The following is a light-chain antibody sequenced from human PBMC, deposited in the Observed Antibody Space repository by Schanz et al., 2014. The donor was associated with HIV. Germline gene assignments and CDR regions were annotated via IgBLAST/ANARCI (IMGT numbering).Light chain of an antibody. CDR3: LQDYDYRWA. V-gene: IGKV1-6*01. J-gene: IGKJ1*01. CDR2: AAS. CDR1: QGIGNS. Sequence: IQMTQSPSSLSASVGDRVTITCRASQGIGNSLAWYQQKPGKVPSLLIYAASTLQSGVPSRFSGSGSGTEFTLTISSLQPEDFATYYCLQDYDYRWAFGQGTKVEIK.